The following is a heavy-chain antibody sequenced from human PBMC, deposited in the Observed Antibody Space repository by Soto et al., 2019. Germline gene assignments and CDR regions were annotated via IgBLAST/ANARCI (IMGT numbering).Heavy chain of an antibody. CDR3: ARATNYYDSSGIPGAFDI. Sequence: GGSLRLSCAASGFTFSSYAMHWVRQAPGKGLEWVAVISYDGSNKYYADSVKGRFTISRDNSKNTLYLQMNSLRAEDTAVYYCARATNYYDSSGIPGAFDIWGQGTMVTVSS. V-gene: IGHV3-30-3*01. CDR2: ISYDGSNK. D-gene: IGHD3-22*01. CDR1: GFTFSSYA. J-gene: IGHJ3*02.